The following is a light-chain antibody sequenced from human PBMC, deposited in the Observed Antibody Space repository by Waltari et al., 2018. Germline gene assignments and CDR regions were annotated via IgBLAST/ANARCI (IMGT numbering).Light chain of an antibody. CDR1: QTLLYTSNNKNY. J-gene: IGKJ2*01. CDR3: QQYFSSPYT. Sequence: DIVMTQSPDSLAVSLGERATINCKSSQTLLYTSNNKNYLTWYQQKSGQPPKVLIFWASTRESGVAERFNGSGSGTEFTLTINSLQPEDVAVYFCQQYFSSPYTFGQGTKLEIK. V-gene: IGKV4-1*01. CDR2: WAS.